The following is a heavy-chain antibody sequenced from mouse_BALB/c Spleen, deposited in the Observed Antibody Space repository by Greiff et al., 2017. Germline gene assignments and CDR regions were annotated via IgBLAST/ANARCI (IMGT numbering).Heavy chain of an antibody. Sequence: EVMLVESGGGLVQPGGSRKLSCAASGFTFSSFGMHWVRQAPEKGLEWVAYISSGSSTIYYADTVKGRFTISRDNPKNTLFLQMTSLRSEDTAMYYCARYTTGYYFDYWGQGTTLTVSS. CDR2: ISSGSSTI. V-gene: IGHV5-17*02. CDR1: GFTFSSFG. J-gene: IGHJ2*01. D-gene: IGHD1-1*01. CDR3: ARYTTGYYFDY.